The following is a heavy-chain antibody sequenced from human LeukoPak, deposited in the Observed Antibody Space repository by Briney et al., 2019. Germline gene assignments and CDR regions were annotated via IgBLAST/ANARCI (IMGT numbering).Heavy chain of an antibody. D-gene: IGHD3-10*01. CDR1: GRSFSGYY. CDR2: INHSGST. J-gene: IGHJ4*02. CDR3: ARRLRRGFDY. Sequence: SETLSLTCAVYGRSFSGYYWSWIRQPPGKGLEWIGEINHSGSTNYNPSLKSRVTISVDTSKNQFSLKLSSVTAADTAVYYCARRLRRGFDYWGQGTLVTVSS. V-gene: IGHV4-34*01.